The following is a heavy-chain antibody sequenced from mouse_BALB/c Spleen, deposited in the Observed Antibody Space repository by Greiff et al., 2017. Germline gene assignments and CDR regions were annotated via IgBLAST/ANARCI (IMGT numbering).Heavy chain of an antibody. CDR1: GDSITSGY. J-gene: IGHJ3*01. Sequence: EVKLVESGPSLVKPSQTLSLTCSVTGDSITSGYWNWIRKFPGNKLEYMGYISYSGSTYYNPSLKSRISITRDTSKNQYYLQLNSVTTEDTATYYCARGDGYYPWFAYWGQGTLVTVSA. D-gene: IGHD2-3*01. CDR3: ARGDGYYPWFAY. CDR2: ISYSGST. V-gene: IGHV3-8*02.